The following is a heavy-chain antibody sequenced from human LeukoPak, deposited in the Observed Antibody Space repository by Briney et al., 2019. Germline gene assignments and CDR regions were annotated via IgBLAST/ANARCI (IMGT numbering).Heavy chain of an antibody. D-gene: IGHD6-19*01. J-gene: IGHJ5*02. CDR2: ISGSGGST. Sequence: PGGPLRLSCAASGFTFSSYAMSWVRQAPGKGLEWVSAISGSGGSTYYADSVKGRFTISRDNSKNTLYLQMNSLRAEDTAVYYCAKGRGTYSSGWYNWFDPWGQGTLVTVSS. CDR3: AKGRGTYSSGWYNWFDP. V-gene: IGHV3-23*01. CDR1: GFTFSSYA.